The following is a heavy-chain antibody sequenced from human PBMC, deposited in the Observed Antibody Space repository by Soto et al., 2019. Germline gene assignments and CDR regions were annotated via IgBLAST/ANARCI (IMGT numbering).Heavy chain of an antibody. J-gene: IGHJ6*02. V-gene: IGHV5-51*01. Sequence: PGESLKISCMGSGYKVSTWHNFTSYWIAWVRQMPGEGLEWMGIIYPGDSDTRYSPSFQGQVTISADKSINSVYLQWSSLKASDTAMYYCASRPVTMVRGVITPYGMDVWGQGTTVTVSS. D-gene: IGHD3-10*01. CDR2: IYPGDSDT. CDR3: ASRPVTMVRGVITPYGMDV. CDR1: GYKVSTWHNFTSYW.